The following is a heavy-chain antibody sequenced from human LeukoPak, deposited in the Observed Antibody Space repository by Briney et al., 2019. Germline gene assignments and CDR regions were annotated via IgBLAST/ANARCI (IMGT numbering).Heavy chain of an antibody. D-gene: IGHD2-15*01. J-gene: IGHJ1*01. CDR1: GFTFSNYA. V-gene: IGHV3-23*01. CDR3: AKMTDPYCSGGSCYPGYFQH. CDR2: ISGNGDMT. Sequence: GGSLRLSCAASGFTFSNYAMSWVRQAPGKGLEWVSAISGNGDMTHYADSVKGRFTISRDNSKNTLYLQMNSLRAEDTAVYYCAKMTDPYCSGGSCYPGYFQHWGQGTLVTVSS.